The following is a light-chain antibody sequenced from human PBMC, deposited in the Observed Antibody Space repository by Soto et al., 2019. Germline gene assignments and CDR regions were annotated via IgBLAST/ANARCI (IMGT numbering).Light chain of an antibody. Sequence: ENVLTQSPGSLSLSPGERAILSCRASQSVSSNYLAWYQQKPGQAPRLLIYGASSRATGIPDRFSGSGSGTDFTLTISRLEPEDVAVYYCQQYGSSPATFGQGTNLEIK. CDR3: QQYGSSPAT. J-gene: IGKJ2*01. CDR1: QSVSSNY. CDR2: GAS. V-gene: IGKV3-20*01.